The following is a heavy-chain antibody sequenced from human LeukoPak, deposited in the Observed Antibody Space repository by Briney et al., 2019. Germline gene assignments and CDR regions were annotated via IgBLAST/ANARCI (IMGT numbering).Heavy chain of an antibody. CDR1: GFTFSSYA. Sequence: PGGSLRLSCAASGFTFSSYAMSWVSQAPGKGLEWVSAISGSGGSTYYADSVKGRFTISRDNSKNTLYLQMNSLRAEDTAVYYWAKAGGGGFDPWGQGTLSPSPQ. J-gene: IGHJ5*02. CDR3: AKAGGGGFDP. D-gene: IGHD3-16*01. V-gene: IGHV3-23*01. CDR2: ISGSGGST.